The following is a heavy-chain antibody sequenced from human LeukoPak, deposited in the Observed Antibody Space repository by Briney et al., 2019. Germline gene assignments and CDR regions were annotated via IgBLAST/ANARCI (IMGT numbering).Heavy chain of an antibody. CDR3: ARDSGSSWYRNGGYYFDY. CDR2: IIPIFCTA. CDR1: GGTFSSYA. D-gene: IGHD6-13*01. J-gene: IGHJ4*02. Sequence: ASVKVSCKASGGTFSSYAISWVRQAPGQGLEWMGRIIPIFCTANYAQKFQGRVTITTDESTSTAYMELSSLRSEDTAVYYCARDSGSSWYRNGGYYFDYWGQGTLVTVSS. V-gene: IGHV1-69*05.